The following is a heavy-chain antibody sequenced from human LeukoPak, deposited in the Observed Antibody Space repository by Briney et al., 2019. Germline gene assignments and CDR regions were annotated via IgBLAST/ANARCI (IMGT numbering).Heavy chain of an antibody. Sequence: GGSLRLSCAASGFTFDDYAMHWVRQAPGKGLEWVSGISWNSGSIGYADSVKGRFTISRDNAKNSLYLQMNSLRAEDTALYYCAKDMYIAVAGTFDYWGQGTLVTVSS. D-gene: IGHD6-19*01. V-gene: IGHV3-9*01. J-gene: IGHJ4*02. CDR3: AKDMYIAVAGTFDY. CDR1: GFTFDDYA. CDR2: ISWNSGSI.